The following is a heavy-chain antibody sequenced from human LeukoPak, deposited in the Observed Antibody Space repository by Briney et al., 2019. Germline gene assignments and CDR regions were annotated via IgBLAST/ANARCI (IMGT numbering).Heavy chain of an antibody. Sequence: QAGGSLRLSCAASGFTFSSYGMSWVRQAPGKGLEWVSANSGSGGSTYYADSVKGRFTISRDNSKNTLYLQMNSLRAEDTAVYYCAKDLRFLEWFEYFQHWGQGTLVTVSS. D-gene: IGHD3-3*01. J-gene: IGHJ1*01. CDR2: NSGSGGST. V-gene: IGHV3-23*01. CDR1: GFTFSSYG. CDR3: AKDLRFLEWFEYFQH.